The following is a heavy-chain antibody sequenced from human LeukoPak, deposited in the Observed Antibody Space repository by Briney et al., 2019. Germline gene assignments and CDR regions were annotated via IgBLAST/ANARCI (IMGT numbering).Heavy chain of an antibody. V-gene: IGHV4-59*08. CDR2: TYYTGTT. CDR3: ARHGVGANWFDP. D-gene: IGHD1-26*01. Sequence: SETLSLTCTVSGGSITSHYWSWIRQPPGKGLEWIAYTYYTGTTNYNPSLKSRVTISVDTSKNQFSLKLSSVTAADTAVYYCARHGVGANWFDPWGQGTLVTVSS. CDR1: GGSITSHY. J-gene: IGHJ5*02.